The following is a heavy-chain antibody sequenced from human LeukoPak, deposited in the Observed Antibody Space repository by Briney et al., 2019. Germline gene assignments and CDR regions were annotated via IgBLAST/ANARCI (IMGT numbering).Heavy chain of an antibody. Sequence: WVKVSCKASGGTFSSYAISWVRQAPGEGLEWMGRIIPIFGTANYAQKFQGRVTITTDESTSTAYMELSSLRSEDTAVYYCAMGVVVSATIDYWGQGTLVTVSS. CDR1: GGTFSSYA. J-gene: IGHJ4*02. CDR3: AMGVVVSATIDY. D-gene: IGHD2-15*01. CDR2: IIPIFGTA. V-gene: IGHV1-69*05.